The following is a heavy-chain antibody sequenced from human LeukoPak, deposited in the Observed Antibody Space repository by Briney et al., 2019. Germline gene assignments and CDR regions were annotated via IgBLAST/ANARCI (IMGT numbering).Heavy chain of an antibody. CDR2: IYYSGST. CDR1: GGSISSGGYY. V-gene: IGHV4-31*03. Sequence: SETLSLTCTVSGGSISSGGYYWSWIRQHPGNGLEWIVYIYYSGSTYYNPSLKSRVTISMDTSKNQLSLKLSSVTAADTAVYYCARISSRGLGFDIWGQGSMVTVSS. J-gene: IGHJ3*02. CDR3: ARISSRGLGFDI. D-gene: IGHD3/OR15-3a*01.